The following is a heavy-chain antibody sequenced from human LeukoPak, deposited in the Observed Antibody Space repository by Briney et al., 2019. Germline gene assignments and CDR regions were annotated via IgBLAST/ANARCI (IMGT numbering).Heavy chain of an antibody. V-gene: IGHV3-74*01. Sequence: PGGSLRLSCAASGFTFSSYWLHWVRQDPGRGLVWVSRIEYDGSSTGYADSVKGRFTISRDNAKNTLYLQMNSLRAEDTAVNYCAREGVAGALDYWGQGTLVTVSS. CDR1: GFTFSSYW. J-gene: IGHJ4*02. CDR2: IEYDGSST. CDR3: AREGVAGALDY. D-gene: IGHD6-19*01.